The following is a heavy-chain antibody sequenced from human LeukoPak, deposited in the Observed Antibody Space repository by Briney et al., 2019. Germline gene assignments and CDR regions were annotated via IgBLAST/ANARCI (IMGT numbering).Heavy chain of an antibody. CDR3: ATPLPSSGYYPYYYGMDV. D-gene: IGHD3-22*01. V-gene: IGHV5-51*01. CDR1: GYIFTSYW. CDR2: IYPGDSDT. Sequence: GESLKISCKGSGYIFTSYWIGWVRQMPGKGLEWMGIIYPGDSDTRYSPSFQGQVTISADKSISTAYLQWSSLKASDTAMYYCATPLPSSGYYPYYYGMDVWGQGTTVTVSS. J-gene: IGHJ6*02.